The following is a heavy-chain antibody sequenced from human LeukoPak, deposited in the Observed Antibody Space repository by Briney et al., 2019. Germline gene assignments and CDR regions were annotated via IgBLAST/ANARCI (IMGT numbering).Heavy chain of an antibody. CDR1: GYTFSSNY. CDR3: ARDGSGSFAFDI. V-gene: IGHV1-46*01. D-gene: IGHD1-26*01. J-gene: IGHJ3*02. CDR2: INLIGGST. Sequence: ASVKVSCKASGYTFSSNYVHWVRQAPGQGLEWMGIINLIGGSTNYAQKFQGRVTMTGDTSTNTVYMELRSLRSDDTAVCYCARDGSGSFAFDIWGQGTMVTVSS.